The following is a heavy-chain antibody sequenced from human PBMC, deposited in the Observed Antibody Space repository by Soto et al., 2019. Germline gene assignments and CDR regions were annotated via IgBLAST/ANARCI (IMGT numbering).Heavy chain of an antibody. J-gene: IGHJ4*02. Sequence: GESLKISCAASGFTFSSYWMHWVRQAPGKGLVWVSRINSDGSSTSYADSVKGRFTISRDNAKNTLYLQMNSLRAEDTAVYYCARDVRFLEWTYYFDYWGQGTLVTVSS. D-gene: IGHD3-3*01. V-gene: IGHV3-74*01. CDR3: ARDVRFLEWTYYFDY. CDR1: GFTFSSYW. CDR2: INSDGSST.